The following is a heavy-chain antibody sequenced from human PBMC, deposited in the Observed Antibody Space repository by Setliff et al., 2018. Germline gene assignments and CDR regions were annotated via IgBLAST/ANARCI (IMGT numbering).Heavy chain of an antibody. Sequence: ASVKVSCKTSGYTFTTYAINWVRQAPGQGLEWMGRISVYNGNKTYGQKYQGSVAMTTDTSTNTVYMELRSLRSDDTAVYFCVREYSGGGLTWGQGTMVTVSS. J-gene: IGHJ3*01. D-gene: IGHD1-26*01. CDR1: GYTFTTYA. CDR2: ISVYNGNK. V-gene: IGHV1-18*01. CDR3: VREYSGGGLT.